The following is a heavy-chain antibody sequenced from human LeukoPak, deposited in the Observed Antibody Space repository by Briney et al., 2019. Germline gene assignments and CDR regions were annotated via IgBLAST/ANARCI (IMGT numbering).Heavy chain of an antibody. CDR3: ARGPDYGDYYFDY. Sequence: PGGSLGLSCAASGFTFDEYGVSWVRQVPGKGLEWVSGINWNGGSTGYADSVKGRFTISRDNAKNSLYLQMNSLRAEDTALYYCARGPDYGDYYFDYWGQGTLVTVSS. CDR1: GFTFDEYG. V-gene: IGHV3-20*04. D-gene: IGHD4-17*01. J-gene: IGHJ4*02. CDR2: INWNGGST.